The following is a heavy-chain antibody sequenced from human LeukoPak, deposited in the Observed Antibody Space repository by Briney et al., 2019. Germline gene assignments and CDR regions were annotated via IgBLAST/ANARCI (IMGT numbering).Heavy chain of an antibody. D-gene: IGHD1-26*01. J-gene: IGHJ4*02. CDR1: GYTFTSYD. CDR3: ARALWELLRFHFDY. CDR2: MNPNSGNT. V-gene: IGHV1-8*01. Sequence: ASVKVSCKASGYTFTSYDINWVRQATGQGLEWMGWMNPNSGNTGYAQKFQGRVTMTRNTSISTAYMELSSLRSEDTAVYYCARALWELLRFHFDYWGQGTLVTVSS.